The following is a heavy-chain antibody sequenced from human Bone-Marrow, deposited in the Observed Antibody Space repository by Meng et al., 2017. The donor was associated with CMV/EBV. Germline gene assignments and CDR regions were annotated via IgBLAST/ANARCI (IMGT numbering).Heavy chain of an antibody. CDR2: TYYRSKWYN. Sequence: SQTLSLTCAISGDSVSSNSAAWNWIRQSPSRGLEWLGRTYYRSKWYNDYAISVKSRITIHPDTSKNQFSLQLNSVTPEDTAVYYCARDYYDSGGYYYTEGYYHGLDVWGQGTTVTVSS. CDR3: ARDYYDSGGYYYTEGYYHGLDV. D-gene: IGHD3-22*01. V-gene: IGHV6-1*01. J-gene: IGHJ6*02. CDR1: GDSVSSNSAA.